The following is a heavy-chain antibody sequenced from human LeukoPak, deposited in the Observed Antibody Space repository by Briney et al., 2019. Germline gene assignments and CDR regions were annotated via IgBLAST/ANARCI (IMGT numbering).Heavy chain of an antibody. Sequence: SETLSLTCAVYGGSFSGYYWSWIRQPPGKGLEWIGEINHSGSTNYNPSLKSRVTISVDTSKNQFSLKLSSVTAADTAVYYCARDSSARPETNWFDPWGQGTLVTVSS. CDR3: ARDSSARPETNWFDP. D-gene: IGHD6-6*01. J-gene: IGHJ5*02. CDR1: GGSFSGYY. V-gene: IGHV4-34*01. CDR2: INHSGST.